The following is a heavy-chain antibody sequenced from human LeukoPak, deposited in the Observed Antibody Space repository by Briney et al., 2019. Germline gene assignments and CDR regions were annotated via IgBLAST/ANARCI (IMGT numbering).Heavy chain of an antibody. CDR2: MNPNSGNT. V-gene: IGHV1-8*01. CDR1: GYTFTSYD. CDR3: ARGANGGYDFEC. J-gene: IGHJ4*02. D-gene: IGHD5-12*01. Sequence: GASVKVSCKASGYTFTSYDINWVRQATGQGLEWMGWMNPNSGNTGYAQKFQGRVTMTRSTSISTAYMELSSLRAEDTAVYYCARGANGGYDFECWGQGTLVTVA.